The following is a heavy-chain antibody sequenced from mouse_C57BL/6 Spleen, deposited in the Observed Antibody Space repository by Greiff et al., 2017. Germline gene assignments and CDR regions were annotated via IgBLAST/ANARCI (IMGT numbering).Heavy chain of an antibody. CDR2: INPSSGYT. V-gene: IGHV1-4*01. J-gene: IGHJ4*01. CDR3: ARYGYDDTWYAMDY. D-gene: IGHD2-2*01. Sequence: VQLQQSGAELARPGASVKMSCKASGYTFTSYTMHWVKQRPGQGLEWIGYINPSSGYTKYNQKFKDKATLTADKSSSTAYMQLSSLTSEDSAVYYCARYGYDDTWYAMDYWGQGTSVTVSS. CDR1: GYTFTSYT.